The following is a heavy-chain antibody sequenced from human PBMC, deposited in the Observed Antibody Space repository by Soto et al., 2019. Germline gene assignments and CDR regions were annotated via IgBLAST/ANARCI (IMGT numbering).Heavy chain of an antibody. CDR3: ARDSPYDFWSGYSNAFDI. V-gene: IGHV4-31*11. Sequence: SENLPVACAVSGGSSGRGRYQCCWIRQHPGKGLEWIGYIYYSGSTYYSPSLKSRVTISLDTSKNQFSLKLSSVTAADTAVYYCARDSPYDFWSGYSNAFDIWGQGT. D-gene: IGHD3-3*01. J-gene: IGHJ3*02. CDR2: IYYSGST. CDR1: GGSSGRGRYQ.